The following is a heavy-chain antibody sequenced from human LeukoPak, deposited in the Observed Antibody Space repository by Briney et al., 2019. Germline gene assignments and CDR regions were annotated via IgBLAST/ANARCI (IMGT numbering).Heavy chain of an antibody. D-gene: IGHD3-22*01. V-gene: IGHV3-48*03. CDR3: ARGYYDSSGYSTGASDY. Sequence: GGSLRLSCAASGFSFSSYEMNWVRQAPGKGLEWVSYIGSSGSTMYYADSVKGRFTISRDNAKNSLYLQMNSLRAEDTAVYYCARGYYDSSGYSTGASDYWGQGTLVTVSS. J-gene: IGHJ4*02. CDR1: GFSFSSYE. CDR2: IGSSGSTM.